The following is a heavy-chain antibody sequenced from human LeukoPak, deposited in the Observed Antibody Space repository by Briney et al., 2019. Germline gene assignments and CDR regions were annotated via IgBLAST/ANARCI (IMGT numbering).Heavy chain of an antibody. D-gene: IGHD3-10*01. CDR3: ARSWFGELTIDY. V-gene: IGHV3-33*01. CDR2: IWYDGSNK. Sequence: GRSLRLSCAASGFTFSSYGMHWVCQAPGKGLEWVAVIWYDGSNKYYADSVKGRFTISRDNSKNTLYLQMNSLRAEDTAVYYCARSWFGELTIDYWGQGTLVTVSS. CDR1: GFTFSSYG. J-gene: IGHJ4*02.